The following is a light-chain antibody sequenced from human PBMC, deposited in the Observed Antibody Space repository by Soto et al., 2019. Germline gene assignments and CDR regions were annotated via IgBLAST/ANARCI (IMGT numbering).Light chain of an antibody. Sequence: QSVLTQPPSASGSPGQSVTISCTGTSSVVGGYDYVSWYQQHPGKAPKLMIYEVTKRPSGVPDRFSGSKSGNTASLTVSGLQAEDEADYYCSSYAGSNNFVFGTGTKVTLL. V-gene: IGLV2-8*01. CDR2: EVT. CDR3: SSYAGSNNFV. CDR1: SSVVGGYDY. J-gene: IGLJ1*01.